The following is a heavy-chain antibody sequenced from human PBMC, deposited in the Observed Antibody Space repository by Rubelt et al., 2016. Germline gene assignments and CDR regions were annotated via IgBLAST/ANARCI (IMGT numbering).Heavy chain of an antibody. J-gene: IGHJ5*02. D-gene: IGHD1-26*01. CDR2: INPNSGGT. V-gene: IGHV1-2*06. CDR1: GYTFTGYY. Sequence: CKASGYTFTGYYMHWVRQAPGQGLEWMGRINPNSGGTNYAQKFQGRVTMTRDTSISTAYRELSRLRSDDKAVDYCARDRRAGGATNWFDPWGQGTLVTVSS. CDR3: ARDRRAGGATNWFDP.